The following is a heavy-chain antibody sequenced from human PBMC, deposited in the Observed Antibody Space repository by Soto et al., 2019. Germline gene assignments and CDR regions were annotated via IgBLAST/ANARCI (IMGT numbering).Heavy chain of an antibody. CDR3: ARSTVNYHHFGY. Sequence: QVQLVQSGAEVKKPGASVKVSCKASGYTFTGYAITWVRQAPGQGLEWMGWISGYNGNANYAQKFQGRVTMTTDTSTSTVYMELRSLKYDDTAVYYCARSTVNYHHFGYWGQGTLVTVSS. V-gene: IGHV1-18*01. J-gene: IGHJ4*02. CDR2: ISGYNGNA. D-gene: IGHD4-17*01. CDR1: GYTFTGYA.